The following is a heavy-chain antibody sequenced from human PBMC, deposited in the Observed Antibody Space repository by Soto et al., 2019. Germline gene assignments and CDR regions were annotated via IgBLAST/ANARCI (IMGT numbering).Heavy chain of an antibody. CDR1: GFTFSSYA. D-gene: IGHD1-7*01. Sequence: EVQLLESGGGLVQPGGSLRLSCAASGFTFSSYAINWVRQAPGKGLEWVSAISGSGGSTYYADSVKGRFTISRDISKNTLYLQMNSLRAEDTAVYYCAKSRTGTLYFYYMDVWGKGTTVTVSS. CDR2: ISGSGGST. V-gene: IGHV3-23*01. J-gene: IGHJ6*03. CDR3: AKSRTGTLYFYYMDV.